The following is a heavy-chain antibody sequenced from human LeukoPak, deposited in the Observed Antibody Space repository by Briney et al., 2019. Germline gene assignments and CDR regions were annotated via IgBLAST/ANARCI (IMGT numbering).Heavy chain of an antibody. Sequence: GGSLRLSCAASGFTFSSYAMSWVRQAPGKGLEWVSAISGSGGSTYYAASVKGRFTISRDNSRNTLYLQMNSLRAEDTAVYYCAKCPYYYDSSGLFDYWGQGTLVTVSS. CDR1: GFTFSSYA. D-gene: IGHD3-22*01. J-gene: IGHJ4*02. CDR3: AKCPYYYDSSGLFDY. V-gene: IGHV3-23*01. CDR2: ISGSGGST.